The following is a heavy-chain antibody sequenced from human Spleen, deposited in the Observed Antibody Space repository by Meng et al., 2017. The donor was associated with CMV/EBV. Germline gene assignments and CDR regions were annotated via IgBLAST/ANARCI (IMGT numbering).Heavy chain of an antibody. CDR3: ARDDGYLLND. Sequence: KVSCKASGYTFPDYWIGWVRQMPGKRLEWMGIIYPGDSDTRYSPSFHGQVTISADKSISTAYLQWSSLQASDSAMYYCARDDGYLLNDWGQGTLVTVSS. V-gene: IGHV5-51*01. CDR1: GYTFPDYW. CDR2: IYPGDSDT. D-gene: IGHD5-18*01. J-gene: IGHJ4*02.